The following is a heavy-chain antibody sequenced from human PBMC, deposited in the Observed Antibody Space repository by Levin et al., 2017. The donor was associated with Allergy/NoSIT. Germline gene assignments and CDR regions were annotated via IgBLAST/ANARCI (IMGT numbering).Heavy chain of an antibody. D-gene: IGHD6-13*01. J-gene: IGHJ4*02. V-gene: IGHV3-53*01. CDR2: IYSGGST. Sequence: SCGASGFTVSSNYMSWVRQAPGKGLEWVSVIYSGGSTYYADSVKGRFTISRDNSKNTLYLQMNSLRAEDTAVYYCRAGTRGYWGQGTLVTVSS. CDR3: RAGTRGY. CDR1: GFTVSSNY.